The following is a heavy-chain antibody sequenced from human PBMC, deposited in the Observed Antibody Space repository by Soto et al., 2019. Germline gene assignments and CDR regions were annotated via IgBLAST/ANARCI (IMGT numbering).Heavy chain of an antibody. V-gene: IGHV3-7*03. CDR3: AVGPGWKLES. CDR1: EFRFNDYW. J-gene: IGHJ4*02. Sequence: PGGSLRLSCAGSEFRFNDYWMNWVRQAPGKGLEWVANIKSDGSEKNYVDSVEGRFIISRDNTENTLFLQMNSLRVEDTAVYLCAVGPGWKLESWGQGTLVTVSS. D-gene: IGHD1-26*01. CDR2: IKSDGSEK.